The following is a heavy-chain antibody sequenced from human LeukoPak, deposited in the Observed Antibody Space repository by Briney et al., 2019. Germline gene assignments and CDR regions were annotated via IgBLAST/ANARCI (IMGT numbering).Heavy chain of an antibody. V-gene: IGHV3-23*01. CDR1: GFTFSSYA. D-gene: IGHD4-11*01. J-gene: IGHJ6*03. CDR2: ISGSDGRL. Sequence: PGGSLRLSCAASGFTFSSYAMSWVRQAPGKGLEWVSAISGSDGRLFYADSVKGRFTISRDNSKNTVFLQMNSLRAEDTAVYYCAKGGNYVYYYYYMDVWGKGTTVTVSS. CDR3: AKGGNYVYYYYYMDV.